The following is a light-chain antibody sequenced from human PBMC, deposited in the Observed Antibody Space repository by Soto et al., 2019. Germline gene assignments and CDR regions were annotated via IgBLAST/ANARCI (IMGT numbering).Light chain of an antibody. CDR1: QSVSSSY. CDR3: RQYGSSPLT. V-gene: IGKV3-20*01. Sequence: EIVLTQSPGTLSLSPGERATLSCRASQSVSSSYLAWYQQKPGQAPKVLIYRASSRATGIPDRFSGSGSGTDFTLTISRLEPEDFAVYYCRQYGSSPLTFGGGTKVEIK. CDR2: RAS. J-gene: IGKJ4*01.